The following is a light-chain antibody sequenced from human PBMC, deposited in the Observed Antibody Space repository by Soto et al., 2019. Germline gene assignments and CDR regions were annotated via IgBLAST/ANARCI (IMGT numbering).Light chain of an antibody. CDR1: SSDVGGYNY. CDR2: DVS. J-gene: IGLJ1*01. V-gene: IGLV2-11*01. CDR3: CSYEGSDTLV. Sequence: QSVMEHPRERTESPGGSVTISRNGTSSDVGGYNYVSWYQQHPGKAPKLMIYDVSKRPSGVPDRFSGSKSGNTASLTISGLQAEDEDDYYCCSYEGSDTLVFGTGTKVTAL.